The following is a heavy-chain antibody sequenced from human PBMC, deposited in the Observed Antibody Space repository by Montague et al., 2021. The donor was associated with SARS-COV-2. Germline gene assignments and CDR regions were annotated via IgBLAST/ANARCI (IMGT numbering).Heavy chain of an antibody. CDR1: GYSITHAYY. CDR3: ARHLRVGNRWNGFEADY. Sequence: SETLSLTCTVSGYSITHAYYWGWIRQPPGKGLEWIGNIWHGGSTYYNPSLKSRVTISVDTSKNLFSLQLNSVTPADTSVYYCARHLRVGNRWNGFEADYWGQGALVSVSS. D-gene: IGHD1-1*01. CDR2: IWHGGST. V-gene: IGHV4-38-2*02. J-gene: IGHJ4*02.